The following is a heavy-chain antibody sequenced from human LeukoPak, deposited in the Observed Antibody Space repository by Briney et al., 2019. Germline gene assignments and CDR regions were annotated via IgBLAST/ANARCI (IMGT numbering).Heavy chain of an antibody. CDR1: GESFNGYY. CDR2: INHVGIT. Sequence: SETLSLTCAVYGESFNGYYWSWIRQSPQKGLEWIGHINHVGITNYNPSLKSRLTILVDTSKNQFTLKLKSVTAADTAVYYCARTTMVRGTYYMDVWGKGTTVTISS. D-gene: IGHD3-10*01. CDR3: ARTTMVRGTYYMDV. J-gene: IGHJ6*03. V-gene: IGHV4-34*01.